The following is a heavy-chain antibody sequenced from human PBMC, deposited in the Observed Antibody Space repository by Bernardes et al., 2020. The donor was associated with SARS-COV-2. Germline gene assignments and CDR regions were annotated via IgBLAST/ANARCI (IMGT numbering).Heavy chain of an antibody. CDR1: GFTFNSYA. D-gene: IGHD3-3*01. J-gene: IGHJ4*02. CDR3: AGPYYDFRSGLEGWDS. V-gene: IGHV3-23*01. Sequence: GGSLRLSCAASGFTFNSYAMTWVRQAPGKGLEWVSLISGSALTTYYADSVKGRFTISRDRSKNTLYLQMNSLRADDTAVYYCAGPYYDFRSGLEGWDSWGQGTLVTVSS. CDR2: ISGSALTT.